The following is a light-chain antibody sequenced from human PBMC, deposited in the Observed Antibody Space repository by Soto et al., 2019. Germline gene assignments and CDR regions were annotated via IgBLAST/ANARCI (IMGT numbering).Light chain of an antibody. CDR2: EVS. J-gene: IGLJ1*01. CDR1: SSDVGSYNL. Sequence: QSVLTQPASVSGSPGQSITISCTGTSSDVGSYNLVSWYQQHPGKAPKLMIYEVSKRPSGVSNRFSGSKSGNTASLTISGLQAEDEADYYCCSYAGRSTPYVFGTGTQLTVL. V-gene: IGLV2-23*02. CDR3: CSYAGRSTPYV.